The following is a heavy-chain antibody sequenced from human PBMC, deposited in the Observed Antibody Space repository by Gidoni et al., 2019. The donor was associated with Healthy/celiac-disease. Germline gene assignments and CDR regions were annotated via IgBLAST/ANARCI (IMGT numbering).Heavy chain of an antibody. V-gene: IGHV4-4*07. CDR1: GGPISSYY. CDR3: AGTSYYYDSSGTRIDY. CDR2: IYTSGST. D-gene: IGHD3-22*01. J-gene: IGHJ4*02. Sequence: QVQLQESGPGLVKPSETLSLTCTVSGGPISSYYWSWIRQPAGKGLEWIGRIYTSGSTNYNPSLKSRVTMSVDTSKNQFSLKLSSVTAADTAVYYCAGTSYYYDSSGTRIDYWGQGTLVTVSS.